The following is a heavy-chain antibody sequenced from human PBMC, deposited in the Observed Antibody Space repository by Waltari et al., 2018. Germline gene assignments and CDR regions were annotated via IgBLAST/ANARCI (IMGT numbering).Heavy chain of an antibody. CDR3: ARDLYCSSTSCHRAWFDP. V-gene: IGHV4-39*07. CDR1: GGSISSSSYY. Sequence: QLQLQESGPGLVKPSETLSLTCTVSGGSISSSSYYWGWIRHPPGKGLEWIGSIYYSGSTYYNPSLKSRVTISVDTSKNQFSLKLSSVTAADTAVYYCARDLYCSSTSCHRAWFDPWGQGTLVTVSS. J-gene: IGHJ5*02. D-gene: IGHD2-2*01. CDR2: IYYSGST.